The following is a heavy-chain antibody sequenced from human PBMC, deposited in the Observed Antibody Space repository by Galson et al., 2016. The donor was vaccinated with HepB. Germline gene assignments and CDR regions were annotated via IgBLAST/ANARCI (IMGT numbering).Heavy chain of an antibody. CDR1: GGSMTSYY. CDR2: VYYNGDT. D-gene: IGHD3-3*01. CDR3: ARSLFDFRGGYAPYWYLDV. V-gene: IGHV4-59*01. J-gene: IGHJ2*01. Sequence: SETLSLTCTVSGGSMTSYYWTWIRQSPGRGLEYIGYVYYNGDTKYNPSLEGRVFISVETSEKKFTLPLSPVTAADTAVYYCARSLFDFRGGYAPYWYLDVWGQGALVSVSS.